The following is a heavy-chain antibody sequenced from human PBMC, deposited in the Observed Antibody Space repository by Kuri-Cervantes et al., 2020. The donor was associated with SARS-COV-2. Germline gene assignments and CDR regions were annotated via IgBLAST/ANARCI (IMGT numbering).Heavy chain of an antibody. D-gene: IGHD6-19*01. V-gene: IGHV3-30*03. Sequence: GGSLRLSCAASGFSFSSYGMHWVRQAPGKGLEWVAVISYDGSNKYYADSVKGRFTISRDNSKNTLYLQMNSLRAEDTAVYYCARDSVFYSSGWYYFDYWGQGTLATFSS. CDR3: ARDSVFYSSGWYYFDY. CDR1: GFSFSSYG. CDR2: ISYDGSNK. J-gene: IGHJ4*02.